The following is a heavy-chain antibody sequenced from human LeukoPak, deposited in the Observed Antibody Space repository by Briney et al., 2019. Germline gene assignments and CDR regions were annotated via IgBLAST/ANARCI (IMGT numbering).Heavy chain of an antibody. CDR2: ISSSSSYI. D-gene: IGHD3-10*01. CDR1: GFTFSSYS. J-gene: IGHJ6*02. Sequence: GGSLRLSCAASGFTFSSYSMNWVRQAPGKGLEWVSSISSSSSYIYYADSVKGRFTISRDNAKNSLYLQMNSLRAEDTAVYYCARGHYGSGSWHYYYGMDVWGQGTTVTVSS. CDR3: ARGHYGSGSWHYYYGMDV. V-gene: IGHV3-21*01.